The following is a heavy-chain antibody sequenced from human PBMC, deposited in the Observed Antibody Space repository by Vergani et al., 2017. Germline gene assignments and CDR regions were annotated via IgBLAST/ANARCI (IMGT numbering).Heavy chain of an antibody. V-gene: IGHV1-18*04. D-gene: IGHD3-10*01. CDR2: ISNYNGNT. CDR3: ARDHYPRGNFDY. J-gene: IGHJ4*02. Sequence: QVQLVQSGGEVRTPGASVKVSCKASGYTFTSYGISWVRQAPGQGLEWMGWISNYNGNTNYAQKLQGRVTLTTDTSTSTAYMELRSLRSDDTAVYYCARDHYPRGNFDYWGQGTLVTVSS. CDR1: GYTFTSYG.